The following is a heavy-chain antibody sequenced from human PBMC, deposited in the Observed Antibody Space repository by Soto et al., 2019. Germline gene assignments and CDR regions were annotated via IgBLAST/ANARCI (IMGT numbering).Heavy chain of an antibody. D-gene: IGHD1-26*01. Sequence: EVQLVESGGDLVKPGGSLRLSCAASGFTFSNSWMNWVRQAPGKGLEWVGRIKSKTDGGEKTDFATPVKGRFIITKDYSKNMMYLQKNRLKTEDTAVYYCARAPQVGSKLYFELLGRGTLVTVSS. CDR3: ARAPQVGSKLYFEL. J-gene: IGHJ2*01. V-gene: IGHV3-15*07. CDR2: IKSKTDGGEKT. CDR1: GFTFSNSW.